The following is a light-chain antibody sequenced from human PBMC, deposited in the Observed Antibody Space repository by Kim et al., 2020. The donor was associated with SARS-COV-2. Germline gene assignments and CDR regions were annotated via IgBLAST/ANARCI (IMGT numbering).Light chain of an antibody. Sequence: QSVLTQPASVSGSPGQSITISCTGTSSDVGSYNLVSWYQQHPGKAPKLMIYEVSKRPSGVSNRFSGSKSGNTASLTISGLQAEDEADYYCCSYVSSTTLVFGGGTQLTVL. CDR3: CSYVSSTTLV. CDR1: SSDVGSYNL. CDR2: EVS. J-gene: IGLJ3*02. V-gene: IGLV2-23*02.